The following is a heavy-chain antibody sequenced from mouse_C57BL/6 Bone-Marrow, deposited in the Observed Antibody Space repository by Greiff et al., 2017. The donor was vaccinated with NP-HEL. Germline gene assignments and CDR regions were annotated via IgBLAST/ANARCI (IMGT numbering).Heavy chain of an antibody. CDR1: GYTFTDYY. CDR2: INPYNGGT. Sequence: VQLQQPGPVLVKPGASVKMSCKASGYTFTDYYMNWVKQSHGKSLEWIGVINPYNGGTSYNQKFKGKATLTVDKSSSTAYMELNSLTSEDSAVYYCARRPYAMDYWGQGTSVTVSS. J-gene: IGHJ4*01. V-gene: IGHV1-19*01. CDR3: ARRPYAMDY.